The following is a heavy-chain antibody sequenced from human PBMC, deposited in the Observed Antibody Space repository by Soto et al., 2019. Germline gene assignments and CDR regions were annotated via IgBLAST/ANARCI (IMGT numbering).Heavy chain of an antibody. V-gene: IGHV1-2*04. Sequence: ASVKVSCKASGYTFTGYYMHWVRQAPGQGLEWMGWINPNSGGTNYAQKFQGWVTMTRDTSISTAYMELSRLRSDDTAVYYCARDVAAAGMLVPVSLGSVGKTYGMDVWGQGTTVTVSS. CDR3: ARDVAAAGMLVPVSLGSVGKTYGMDV. CDR2: INPNSGGT. J-gene: IGHJ6*02. D-gene: IGHD6-13*01. CDR1: GYTFTGYY.